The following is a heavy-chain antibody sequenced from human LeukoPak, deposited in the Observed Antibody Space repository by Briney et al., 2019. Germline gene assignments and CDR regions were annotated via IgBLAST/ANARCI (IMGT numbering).Heavy chain of an antibody. J-gene: IGHJ4*02. CDR3: ARDWYHAIDY. CDR2: IGGTGGFIT. Sequence: GGSLRLSCAASGFTFSSHGMNWVRQAPGKGLEWVSGIGGTGGFITYYAESVKGRSTVSRDNSKNKLYLQMNSLRAEDTAVYYCARDWYHAIDYWGQGTLVTVSS. D-gene: IGHD2-2*01. V-gene: IGHV3-23*01. CDR1: GFTFSSHG.